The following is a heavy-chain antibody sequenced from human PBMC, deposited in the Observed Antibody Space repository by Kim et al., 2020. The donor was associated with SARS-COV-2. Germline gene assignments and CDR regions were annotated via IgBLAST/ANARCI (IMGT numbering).Heavy chain of an antibody. D-gene: IGHD6-13*01. Sequence: GGSLRLSCAASGFTFSSYAMHWVRQAPGKGLEWVAVISYDGSNKYYADSVKGRFTISRDNSKNTLYPQMNSLRAEDTAVYYCARETYSSSWDNCFDPSGQGTLVTVSS. CDR2: ISYDGSNK. CDR3: ARETYSSSWDNCFDP. V-gene: IGHV3-30*04. CDR1: GFTFSSYA. J-gene: IGHJ5*02.